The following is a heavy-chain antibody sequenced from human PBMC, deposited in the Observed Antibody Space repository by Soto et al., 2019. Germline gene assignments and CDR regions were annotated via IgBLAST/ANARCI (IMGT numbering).Heavy chain of an antibody. V-gene: IGHV4-59*08. Sequence: SETLSLTCTVSGGSISDYYWSWIRQPPGKGLEWIGNIYYTGSAYYNPSLKSQVSISVDTSKNQFSLKLNSVTAADTAVYYCARRYSGSARMGGWGQGTTVTVSS. D-gene: IGHD3-10*01. CDR1: GGSISDYY. CDR3: ARRYSGSARMGG. J-gene: IGHJ6*02. CDR2: IYYTGSA.